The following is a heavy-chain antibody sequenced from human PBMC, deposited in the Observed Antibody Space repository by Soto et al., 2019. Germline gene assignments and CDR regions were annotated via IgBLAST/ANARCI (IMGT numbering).Heavy chain of an antibody. CDR1: GFTFSTYA. V-gene: IGHV3-23*01. CDR2: IGTYGAT. D-gene: IGHD3-10*01. CDR3: AKRDGNNYHYFDF. Sequence: GGSLRLSCAASGFTFSTYAMSWVRQAPGKGLEWVSAIGTYGATYYADAVKGRFTTSRDNSKNTLSLQMNSPRAEDTAVYYCAKRDGNNYHYFDFWGQGTRVTVSS. J-gene: IGHJ4*02.